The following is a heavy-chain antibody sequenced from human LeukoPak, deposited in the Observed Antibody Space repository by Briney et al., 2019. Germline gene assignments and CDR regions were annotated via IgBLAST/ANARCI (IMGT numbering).Heavy chain of an antibody. CDR1: GGSISSSSYY. Sequence: PSETLSLTCTVSGGSISSSSYYWGWIRQPPGKGLEWIGSIYYSGSTYYNPSLKSRVTISVDTSKNQFSLRLSSVTAADTAVYYCARQSEYYYDSSGYRDFDYWGQGTLVTVSS. J-gene: IGHJ4*02. CDR3: ARQSEYYYDSSGYRDFDY. D-gene: IGHD3-22*01. V-gene: IGHV4-39*01. CDR2: IYYSGST.